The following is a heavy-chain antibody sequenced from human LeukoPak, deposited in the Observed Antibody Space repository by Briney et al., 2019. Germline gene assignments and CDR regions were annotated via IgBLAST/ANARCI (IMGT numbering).Heavy chain of an antibody. D-gene: IGHD6-19*01. J-gene: IGHJ4*02. V-gene: IGHV3-30*04. Sequence: GGSLRLSCAASGCSFSSYAMHWVGQAPAKGLEGVVVISYDGSNKYYADSVKGRFTISRDNSKNTLYLKMNSLRAEDTAVYYGASSGWYYFDYWGQGDLCT. CDR1: GCSFSSYA. CDR3: ASSGWYYFDY. CDR2: ISYDGSNK.